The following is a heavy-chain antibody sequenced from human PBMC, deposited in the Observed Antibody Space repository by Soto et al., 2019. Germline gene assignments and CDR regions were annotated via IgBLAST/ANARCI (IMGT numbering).Heavy chain of an antibody. V-gene: IGHV3-7*01. CDR3: ARGSGWYIHQ. J-gene: IGHJ1*01. CDR1: GFTFSSYR. D-gene: IGHD6-19*01. CDR2: IKQDVSSK. Sequence: EVQLVESGGGLVQPGGSLRLSCAASGFTFSSYRMNWVRQAPGKGLEWVANIKQDVSSKYYVDSVKVLFTISSDNAKNSLYVHTNSLSRVDTAVSYCARGSGWYIHQWPQGPLVTVSA.